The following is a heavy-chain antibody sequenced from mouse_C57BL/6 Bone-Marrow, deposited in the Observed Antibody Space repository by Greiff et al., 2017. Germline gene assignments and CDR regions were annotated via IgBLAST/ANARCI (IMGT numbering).Heavy chain of an antibody. D-gene: IGHD1-1*01. CDR2: IRSKSSNYAT. CDR3: VRDGSVYYGSSGYFDV. J-gene: IGHJ1*03. CDR1: GFTFNTYA. Sequence: EVHLVESGGGLVQPKGSLKLSCAASGFTFNTYAMHWVRQAPGKGLEWVARIRSKSSNYATYYADSVKDRFTISRDDSQSMLYLQMNNLKTEDTAMYYCVRDGSVYYGSSGYFDVWGTGTTVTVSS. V-gene: IGHV10-3*01.